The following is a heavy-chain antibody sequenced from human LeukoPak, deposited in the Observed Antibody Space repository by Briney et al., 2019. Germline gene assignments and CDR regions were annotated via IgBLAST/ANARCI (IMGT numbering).Heavy chain of an antibody. CDR3: ARAMGAVVPAAIGY. D-gene: IGHD2-2*02. Sequence: SETLSLTCAVYGGSFSGYYWSWIRQPPGKGLEWIGEINHSGSTNYNPSLESRVTISVDTSKNQFSLKLSSVTAADTAVYYCARAMGAVVPAAIGYWGQGTLVTVSS. J-gene: IGHJ4*02. V-gene: IGHV4-34*01. CDR2: INHSGST. CDR1: GGSFSGYY.